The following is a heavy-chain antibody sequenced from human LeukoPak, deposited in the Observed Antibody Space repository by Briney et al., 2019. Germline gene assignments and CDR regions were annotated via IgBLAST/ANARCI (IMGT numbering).Heavy chain of an antibody. Sequence: GGSLRLSCAASGFAFSTYPMHWVRQAPGTGLEWVTVVSFDGTNKYYADSVKGRFTVSRDNSNNTLFLEVNSLRAEDTAVYYCTREKGYRYGFNYYNYMDVWGKGTTVTVSS. CDR1: GFAFSTYP. CDR3: TREKGYRYGFNYYNYMDV. CDR2: VSFDGTNK. J-gene: IGHJ6*03. D-gene: IGHD5-18*01. V-gene: IGHV3-30*04.